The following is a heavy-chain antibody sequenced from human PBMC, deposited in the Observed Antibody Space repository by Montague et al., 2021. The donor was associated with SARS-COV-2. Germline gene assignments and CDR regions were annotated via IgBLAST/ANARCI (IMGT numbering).Heavy chain of an antibody. Sequence: SETLSLTCSVSGHSIWSSDWWTWVRQPPGKGLEWIGEIYHSGSTTYNPSLKSRVTISVDKSKNQFSLTLTSLTAADTAVYYCARAQKTISVMLIPPYYFDFWGQGTLVTVSS. V-gene: IGHV4-4*02. J-gene: IGHJ4*02. D-gene: IGHD3-3*01. CDR2: IYHSGST. CDR1: GHSIWSSDW. CDR3: ARAQKTISVMLIPPYYFDF.